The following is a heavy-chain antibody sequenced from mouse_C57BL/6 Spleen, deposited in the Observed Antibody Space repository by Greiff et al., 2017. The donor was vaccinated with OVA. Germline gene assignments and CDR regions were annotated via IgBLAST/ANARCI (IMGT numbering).Heavy chain of an antibody. J-gene: IGHJ4*01. V-gene: IGHV14-2*01. D-gene: IGHD3-2*02. Sequence: EVHLVESGAELVKPGASVKLSCTASGFNIKDYYMHWVKQRTEQGLEWIGRIDPEDGETKYAPKFQGKGTIKADTSSNTAYLLLTSLTAEYTAVYYGVDSSGYLHANDYRGQATSVTFSS. CDR1: GFNIKDYY. CDR3: VDSSGYLHANDY. CDR2: IDPEDGET.